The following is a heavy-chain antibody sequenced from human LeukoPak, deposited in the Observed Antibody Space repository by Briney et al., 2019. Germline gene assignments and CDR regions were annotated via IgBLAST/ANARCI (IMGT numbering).Heavy chain of an antibody. CDR2: IYYSGST. V-gene: IGHV4-31*03. Sequence: SQTLSLTCTVSGGSISSGGYYWSWIRQHPGKGLEWIGYIYYSGSTYYNPSLKSRVTISVDTSKNQFSLKLSSVTAADTAVYYCARSRIAAAGTHWFDPWGQGTLVTVSS. D-gene: IGHD6-13*01. CDR3: ARSRIAAAGTHWFDP. CDR1: GGSISSGGYY. J-gene: IGHJ5*02.